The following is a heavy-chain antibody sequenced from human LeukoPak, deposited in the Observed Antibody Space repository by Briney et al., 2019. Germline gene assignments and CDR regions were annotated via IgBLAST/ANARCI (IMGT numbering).Heavy chain of an antibody. CDR2: ISAYNGNT. D-gene: IGHD6-6*01. J-gene: IGHJ3*02. Sequence: ASVKVSCKASGYTFTSYGITWVRQAPGQGLEWMGWISAYNGNTNYVQNLQGRVTMTTDTSTSTAYMELRSLRSDDTAVYYCARDSSSDAFDIWGQGTMVTVSS. CDR1: GYTFTSYG. V-gene: IGHV1-18*01. CDR3: ARDSSSDAFDI.